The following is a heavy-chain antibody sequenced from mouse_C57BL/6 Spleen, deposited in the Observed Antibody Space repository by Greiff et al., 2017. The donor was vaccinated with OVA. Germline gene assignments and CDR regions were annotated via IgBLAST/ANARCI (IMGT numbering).Heavy chain of an antibody. Sequence: QVQLQQPGAELVKPGASVKLSCKASGYTFTSYWMQWVKQRPGQGLEWIGEIDPSDSYTNYNQKFKGKATLTVDTSSSTAYMQLSSLTSEDSAVYYCARTGIRHYYAMDYWGQGTSVTVSS. CDR3: ARTGIRHYYAMDY. CDR2: IDPSDSYT. V-gene: IGHV1-50*01. J-gene: IGHJ4*01. D-gene: IGHD1-2*01. CDR1: GYTFTSYW.